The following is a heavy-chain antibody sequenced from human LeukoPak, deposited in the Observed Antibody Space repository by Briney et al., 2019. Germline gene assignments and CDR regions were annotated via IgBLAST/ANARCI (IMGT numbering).Heavy chain of an antibody. CDR1: GFTFSSYA. J-gene: IGHJ6*02. CDR3: ATSVELYYYYGMDV. Sequence: PGGSLRLSCAASGFTFSSYAMSWVRQAPGKGLEWVSAISGSGGSTYYADSVKGRFTISRDNSKNTLYLQMNSLRAEDTAVYYCATSVELYYYYGMDVWGQGTTVTVSS. CDR2: ISGSGGST. V-gene: IGHV3-23*01. D-gene: IGHD5-24*01.